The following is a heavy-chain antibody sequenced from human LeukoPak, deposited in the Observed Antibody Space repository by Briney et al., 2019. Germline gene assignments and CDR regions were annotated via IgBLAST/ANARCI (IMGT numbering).Heavy chain of an antibody. CDR3: ARAQLAGFFY. J-gene: IGHJ4*02. V-gene: IGHV4-39*07. Sequence: PSETLSLTCTVSGGSISSSSYYWGWIRQPPGKGLEWIGSIYYSGSTYYNPSLKSRVTISVDTSKNQFSLKLSSVTAADTAVYYCARAQLAGFFYWGQGTLVTVSS. CDR1: GGSISSSSYY. CDR2: IYYSGST. D-gene: IGHD6-19*01.